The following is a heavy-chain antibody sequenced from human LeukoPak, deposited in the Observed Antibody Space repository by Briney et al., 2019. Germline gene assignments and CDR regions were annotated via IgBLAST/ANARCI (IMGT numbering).Heavy chain of an antibody. J-gene: IGHJ6*02. CDR3: ARLQYRIAVAGTNYYYGMDV. CDR1: GGSISGSY. V-gene: IGHV4-59*08. CDR2: IYYSGST. Sequence: SETLSLTCTVSGGSISGSYWSWIRQPPGKGLEWIGYIYYSGSTNYNPSLKSRVTISVDTSKNQFSLKLSSVTAADTAVYYCARLQYRIAVAGTNYYYGMDVWGQGTTVTVSS. D-gene: IGHD6-19*01.